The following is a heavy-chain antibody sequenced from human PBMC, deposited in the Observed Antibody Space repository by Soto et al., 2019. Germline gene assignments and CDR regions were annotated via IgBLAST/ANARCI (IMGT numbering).Heavy chain of an antibody. CDR1: GFTFSSYA. D-gene: IGHD4-17*01. Sequence: PGGSLRLSCAASGFTFSSYAMHWVRQAPGKGLEWVAVISYDGSNKYYADSVKGRFTTSRDNSKNTLYLQMNSLRAEDTAVYYCARNRIATTTVVTHYYYYGMDVWGQGTTVTVSS. V-gene: IGHV3-30-3*01. CDR3: ARNRIATTTVVTHYYYYGMDV. CDR2: ISYDGSNK. J-gene: IGHJ6*02.